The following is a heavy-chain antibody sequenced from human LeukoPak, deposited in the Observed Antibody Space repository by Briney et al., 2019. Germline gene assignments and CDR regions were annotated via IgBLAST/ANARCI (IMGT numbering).Heavy chain of an antibody. CDR1: GFTFSSYN. CDR3: ARSYSGGFDY. Sequence: GGSLRLSCAASGFTFSSYNMNWVRQAPGEGLEWISYIGSSSSNIYYADSVNGRFTISRDNAKKSLYLQRNSLRADDTAVYYCARSYSGGFDYWGQGTLVTVSS. D-gene: IGHD2-15*01. V-gene: IGHV3-48*01. CDR2: IGSSSSNI. J-gene: IGHJ4*02.